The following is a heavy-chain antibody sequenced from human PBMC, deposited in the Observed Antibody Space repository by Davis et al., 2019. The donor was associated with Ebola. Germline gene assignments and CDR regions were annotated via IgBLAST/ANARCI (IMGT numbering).Heavy chain of an antibody. CDR3: TRVRQQLDYYFDY. J-gene: IGHJ4*02. V-gene: IGHV3-49*04. CDR1: GFTVSSNY. CDR2: IRSKAYGGTT. Sequence: PGGSLRLSCAASGFTVSSNYMSWVRQAPGKGLEWVGFIRSKAYGGTTEYAASVKGRFTISRDDSKSIAYLQMNSLKTEDTAVYYCTRVRQQLDYYFDYWGQGTLVTVSS. D-gene: IGHD6-13*01.